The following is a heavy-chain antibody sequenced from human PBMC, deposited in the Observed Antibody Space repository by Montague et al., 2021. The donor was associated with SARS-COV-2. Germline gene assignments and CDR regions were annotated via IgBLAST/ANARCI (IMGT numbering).Heavy chain of an antibody. Sequence: CAISGDSVSSNSATWNWVRQSPSRGLEWLGRTYYRFKWYNDYAVSVRGRVTINPDTSKNQFSLQLNSVTPKDTAIYYCTSGREGNYNVMDVWGQGTTVTVSS. CDR3: TSGREGNYNVMDV. CDR2: TYYRFKWYN. J-gene: IGHJ6*02. D-gene: IGHD1-1*01. V-gene: IGHV6-1*01. CDR1: GDSVSSNSAT.